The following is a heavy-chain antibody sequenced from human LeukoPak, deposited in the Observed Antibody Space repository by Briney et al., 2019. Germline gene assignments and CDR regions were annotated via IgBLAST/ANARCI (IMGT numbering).Heavy chain of an antibody. Sequence: GASVKVSCKASGYTFTSYDINWVRQATGQGLEWMGWINPNSGDTHYAQKSQGRVTMTRDTSISTAYMEMARLTSDDTAVYYCSRDTTPLDYWGQGTLVTVSS. V-gene: IGHV1-2*02. CDR1: GYTFTSYD. CDR2: INPNSGDT. CDR3: SRDTTPLDY. D-gene: IGHD1-14*01. J-gene: IGHJ4*02.